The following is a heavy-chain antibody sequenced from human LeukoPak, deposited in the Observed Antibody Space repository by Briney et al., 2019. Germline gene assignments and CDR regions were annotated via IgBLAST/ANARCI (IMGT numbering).Heavy chain of an antibody. CDR2: ISSSSSYI. D-gene: IGHD1-26*01. J-gene: IGHJ4*02. V-gene: IGHV3-21*01. CDR1: GFTFSSYS. Sequence: GGSLRLSCAASGFTFSSYSMNWVRQAPGKGLEWVSSISSSSSYIYYADSVKGRFTISRDNAKNSLYLQMNSLRAEDTAVYYCARVSHATTDFDYWGQGILVTVSS. CDR3: ARVSHATTDFDY.